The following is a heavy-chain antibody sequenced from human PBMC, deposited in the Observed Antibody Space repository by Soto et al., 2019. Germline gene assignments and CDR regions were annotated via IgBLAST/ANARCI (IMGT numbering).Heavy chain of an antibody. CDR1: GFTFSSYG. V-gene: IGHV3-33*01. Sequence: QVQLVESGGGVVQPGRSLRLSCAASGFTFSSYGMHWVRQAPGKGLEWVAVIWYDGSNKYYADSVKGRFTISRDDSKNTLYLQMTSLRAEDTAVYYCARDKGGYSSGWRLSYYFDYWGQGTLVTVSS. CDR3: ARDKGGYSSGWRLSYYFDY. D-gene: IGHD6-19*01. CDR2: IWYDGSNK. J-gene: IGHJ4*02.